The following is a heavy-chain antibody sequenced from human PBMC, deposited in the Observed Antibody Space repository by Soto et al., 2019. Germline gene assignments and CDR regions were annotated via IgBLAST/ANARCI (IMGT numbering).Heavy chain of an antibody. D-gene: IGHD2-2*01. CDR1: GVTFSSYA. V-gene: IGHV3-23*01. J-gene: IGHJ6*02. CDR2: ISGSGGTT. CDR3: AKEGELYGSSTCSYGLDV. Sequence: EVQLLESGGGLVQPGGSLRLSCAASGVTFSSYAMSWVRQAPGKGLEWVSTISGSGGTTYYAGSVKGRFTISRDNSKNTLYLQLNSLRGEYTAVYDCAKEGELYGSSTCSYGLDVWGQGTTVTVSS.